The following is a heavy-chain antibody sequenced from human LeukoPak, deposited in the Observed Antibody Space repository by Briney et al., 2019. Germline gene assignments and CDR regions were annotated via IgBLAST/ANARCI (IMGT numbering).Heavy chain of an antibody. J-gene: IGHJ4*02. CDR3: ATMMYGSGNYYDSDY. CDR1: GYSISRNYH. CDR2: IYHSGST. D-gene: IGHD3-10*01. V-gene: IGHV4-38-2*02. Sequence: PSEALSLTCNVSGYSISRNYHWGWIRQPPRKGLEWIGTIYHSGSTYYSPSLKSRVTISIDTSQNHFSLKLSSVTAADTAVYYCATMMYGSGNYYDSDYWGQGTLVTVSS.